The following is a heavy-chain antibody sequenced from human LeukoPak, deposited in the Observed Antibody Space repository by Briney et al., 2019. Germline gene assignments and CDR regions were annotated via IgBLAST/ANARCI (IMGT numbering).Heavy chain of an antibody. V-gene: IGHV4-34*01. CDR3: ARGIYNDYYFDY. Sequence: SATLSLTCVVYGGSVNGFYWSWIRQPPGKGLEWIGEITHSGVSSYNPSLKGRVTISVDTSKNQFSLKLRSVTAADTAVYYCARGIYNDYYFDYWGQGTLVTVSS. CDR1: GGSVNGFY. J-gene: IGHJ4*02. D-gene: IGHD5-24*01. CDR2: ITHSGVS.